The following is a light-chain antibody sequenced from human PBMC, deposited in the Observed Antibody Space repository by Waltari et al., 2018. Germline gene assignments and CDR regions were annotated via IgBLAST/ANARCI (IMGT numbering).Light chain of an antibody. V-gene: IGKV1-39*01. CDR2: GAT. CDR3: QQTYKTPRT. Sequence: DIQMTQSPSSLPASVGDRVTISCRASQRISSYLNWYQQEPGKAPRLLIYGATSLQSGVPSRFSGSGSGTDFTLTISSLQPEDCATYYCQQTYKTPRTFGQGTKVDI. CDR1: QRISSY. J-gene: IGKJ1*01.